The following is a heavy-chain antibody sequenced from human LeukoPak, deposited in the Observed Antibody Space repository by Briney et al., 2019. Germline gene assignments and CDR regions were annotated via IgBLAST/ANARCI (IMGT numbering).Heavy chain of an antibody. CDR2: IYTSGST. Sequence: PSQTLSLTCTVSGNSISSGDNYWSWIRQPAGKGLEWIGRIYTSGSTNYNPSLKSRVTISGDTSKNQFSLKLSSVTAADTAVYYCASITVTTPIAWGQGTLVTVSS. CDR3: ASITVTTPIA. D-gene: IGHD4-17*01. V-gene: IGHV4-61*02. CDR1: GNSISSGDNY. J-gene: IGHJ5*02.